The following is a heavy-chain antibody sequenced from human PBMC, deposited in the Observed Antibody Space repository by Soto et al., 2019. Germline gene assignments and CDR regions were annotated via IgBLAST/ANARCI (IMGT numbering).Heavy chain of an antibody. CDR3: AREERDIVVVVAAWNWFDP. Sequence: QVQLVQSGAEVKKPGASVKVSCKASGYTFTGYYMHWVRQAPGQGLEWMGWINPNSGGTNYAQKFQGRVTMTRDTSISTAYMELSRLRSDDTAVYYCAREERDIVVVVAAWNWFDPWGQGTLVTVSS. V-gene: IGHV1-2*02. D-gene: IGHD2-15*01. CDR2: INPNSGGT. J-gene: IGHJ5*02. CDR1: GYTFTGYY.